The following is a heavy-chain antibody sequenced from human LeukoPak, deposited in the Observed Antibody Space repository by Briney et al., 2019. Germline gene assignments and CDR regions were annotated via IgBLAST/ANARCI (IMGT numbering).Heavy chain of an antibody. V-gene: IGHV4-4*07. J-gene: IGHJ4*02. CDR2: IISNGGT. D-gene: IGHD1/OR15-1a*01. Sequence: PSETLSLTCTVSGGSISNYYWNWIRQPAGEGLEWIGRIISNGGTNYNPSPKSRVTLSVDTYKNQFSLSLTSVTAADAAVYYCARGEHTFDYWGQGTLVTVSS. CDR1: GGSISNYY. CDR3: ARGEHTFDY.